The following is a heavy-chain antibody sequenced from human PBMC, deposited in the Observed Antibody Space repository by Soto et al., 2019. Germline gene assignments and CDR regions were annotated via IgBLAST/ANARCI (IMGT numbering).Heavy chain of an antibody. V-gene: IGHV3-66*01. CDR2: IYSGGST. Sequence: EVQLVESGGGLVQPGGSLRLSCAASGFTVSSNYMSWVRQAPGKGLEWVSVIYSGGSTYYADSVKSRLTISRDNSKNTLDLQMNSGRAADTAVYECAREGGGGRYDCWGQGSLVTVSS. CDR1: GFTVSSNY. J-gene: IGHJ4*02. CDR3: AREGGGGRYDC. D-gene: IGHD3-16*01.